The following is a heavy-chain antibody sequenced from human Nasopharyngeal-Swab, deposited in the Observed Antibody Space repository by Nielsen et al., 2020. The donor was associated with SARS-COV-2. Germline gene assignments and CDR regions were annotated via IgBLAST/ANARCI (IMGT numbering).Heavy chain of an antibody. CDR3: ARAKPGGDYAFDY. D-gene: IGHD4-17*01. CDR1: GFTFSSYS. V-gene: IGHV3-21*01. J-gene: IGHJ4*02. Sequence: GESLKISCAASGFTFSSYSMNWVRQAPGKGLEWVSSISSSSSYIYYADSVKGRFTISRDNAKNSLYLQMNSLRAEDTAVYYCARAKPGGDYAFDYWGQGTLVTVSS. CDR2: ISSSSSYI.